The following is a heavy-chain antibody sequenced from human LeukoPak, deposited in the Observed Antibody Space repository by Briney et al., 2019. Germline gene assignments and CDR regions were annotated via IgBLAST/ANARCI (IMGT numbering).Heavy chain of an antibody. V-gene: IGHV1-69*13. J-gene: IGHJ4*02. CDR1: GGTFSSYA. CDR2: IFPVFGVA. Sequence: ASVKVSCKASGGTFSSYAISWVRQAPGQGLEGMGGIFPVFGVANYAQKFQGRVTITADESTATVYMELRSLRSEDTAVYYCVRVSRHSGWEPYYFDYWGEATLVSVSS. D-gene: IGHD1-26*01. CDR3: VRVSRHSGWEPYYFDY.